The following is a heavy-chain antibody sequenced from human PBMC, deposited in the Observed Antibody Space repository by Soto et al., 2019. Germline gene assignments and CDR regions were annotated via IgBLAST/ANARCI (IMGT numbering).Heavy chain of an antibody. CDR3: ARDSHIVVVITYYFDY. CDR2: ISYDGSNK. Sequence: PGGSLRLSCAASGFTFSSYAMHWVRQAPGKGLEWVAVISYDGSNKYYADSVKGRFTISRDNSKNTLYLQMNSLRAEGTAVYYCARDSHIVVVITYYFDYWGQGTLVTVSS. CDR1: GFTFSSYA. D-gene: IGHD3-22*01. J-gene: IGHJ4*02. V-gene: IGHV3-30-3*01.